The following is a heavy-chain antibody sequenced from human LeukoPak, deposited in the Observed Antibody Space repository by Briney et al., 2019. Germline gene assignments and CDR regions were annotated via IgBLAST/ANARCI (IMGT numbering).Heavy chain of an antibody. J-gene: IGHJ6*03. CDR3: AREGRGDDSSVYGRWWGGPDQQVYNNYFMDV. V-gene: IGHV3-11*04. Sequence: PGGSLRLSCAASGFTVSSNYMSWVRQAPGKGLEWISYISTSGGTIYYADSVKGRFTISSDNAKNSLNLQMSSLRAEDTAVYYCAREGRGDDSSVYGRWWGGPDQQVYNNYFMDVWGKGTTVTVSS. CDR2: ISTSGGTI. D-gene: IGHD3-22*01. CDR1: GFTVSSNY.